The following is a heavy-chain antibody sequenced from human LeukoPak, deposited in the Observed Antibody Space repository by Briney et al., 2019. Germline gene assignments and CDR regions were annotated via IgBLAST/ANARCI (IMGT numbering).Heavy chain of an antibody. CDR3: ARDRVVRGVIKYWFDP. J-gene: IGHJ5*02. V-gene: IGHV1-46*01. CDR2: INPSGGST. Sequence: ASVKVSCKASGYTFTSYYMHWVRQAPGQGLEWMGIINPSGGSTGYAQKFQGRVTMTRDTSTSTVYMELSSLRSEDTAVYYCARDRVVRGVIKYWFDPWGQGTLVTVSS. D-gene: IGHD3-10*01. CDR1: GYTFTSYY.